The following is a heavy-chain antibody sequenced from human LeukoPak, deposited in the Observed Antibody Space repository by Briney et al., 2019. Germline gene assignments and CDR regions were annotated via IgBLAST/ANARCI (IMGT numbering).Heavy chain of an antibody. D-gene: IGHD3-10*01. V-gene: IGHV4-59*01. CDR1: GGSIRSYY. Sequence: SETLSLTCTVSGGSIRSYYWSWIRQPPGKGLEWIGYIYYSGTTNYNPSLKSRVTISVDTSKNQFSLKLSSVTAADTAVYYCARTRITMVRGVITHPFDYWGQGTLVTVSS. CDR2: IYYSGTT. CDR3: ARTRITMVRGVITHPFDY. J-gene: IGHJ4*02.